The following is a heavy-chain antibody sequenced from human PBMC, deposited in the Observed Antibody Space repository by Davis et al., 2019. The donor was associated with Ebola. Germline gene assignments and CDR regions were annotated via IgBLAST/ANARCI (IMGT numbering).Heavy chain of an antibody. D-gene: IGHD3-10*01. J-gene: IGHJ4*02. CDR3: AKVSGSFGY. Sequence: GESLKISCAASGFTFSSSVMSWVRQAPGKGLEWVSGISGSGGSTYYADSVKGRFTISRDNSENMLYLQMNSLRAEDTAVYYCAKVSGSFGYWGQGTLVTVSS. CDR2: ISGSGGST. V-gene: IGHV3-23*01. CDR1: GFTFSSSV.